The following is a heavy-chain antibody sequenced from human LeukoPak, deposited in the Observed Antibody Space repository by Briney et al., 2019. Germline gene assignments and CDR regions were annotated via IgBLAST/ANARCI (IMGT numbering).Heavy chain of an antibody. CDR2: ISSSSSYI. CDR3: AREGGSSSWYFDY. J-gene: IGHJ4*02. V-gene: IGHV3-21*01. CDR1: GFTFSSYS. D-gene: IGHD6-13*01. Sequence: PGGSLRLSCAASGFTFSSYSMNWVRQAPGKGLEWVSSISSSSSYIYYADSEKGRFTISRDNAKNSLYLQMNSLRAEDTAVYYCAREGGSSSWYFDYWGQGTLVTVSS.